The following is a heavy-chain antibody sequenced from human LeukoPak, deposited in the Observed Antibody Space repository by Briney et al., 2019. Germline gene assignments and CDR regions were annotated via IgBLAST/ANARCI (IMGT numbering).Heavy chain of an antibody. J-gene: IGHJ4*02. CDR1: GFTFSSSS. CDR3: AKEIFSGLLYIDY. D-gene: IGHD5-12*01. Sequence: GGSLRLSCAASGFTFSSSSISWVRQAPGKGLEWVSAITDAVGSTHYADSVKGRFTIPSDNSKNTVYLQMNSLRPEDMAVYYCAKEIFSGLLYIDYWGQGTLVTVSS. CDR2: ITDAVGST. V-gene: IGHV3-23*01.